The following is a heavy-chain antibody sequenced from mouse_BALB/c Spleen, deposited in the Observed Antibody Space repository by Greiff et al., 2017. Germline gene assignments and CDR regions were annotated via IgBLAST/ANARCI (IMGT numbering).Heavy chain of an antibody. CDR1: GFSLTSYG. CDR2: IWSGGST. Sequence: QVQLQQSGPGLVQPSQSLSITCPVSGFSLTSYGVHWVRQSPGKGLEWLGVIWSGGSTDYNAAFISRLSISKDNSKSQVFFKMNSLQADDTAIYYCARNLNTTGFAYWGQGTLVTVSA. V-gene: IGHV2-4-1*01. D-gene: IGHD2-12*01. J-gene: IGHJ3*01. CDR3: ARNLNTTGFAY.